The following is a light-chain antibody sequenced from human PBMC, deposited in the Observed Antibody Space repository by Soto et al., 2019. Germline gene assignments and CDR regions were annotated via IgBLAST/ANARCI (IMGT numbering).Light chain of an antibody. CDR1: SGYSNYK. CDR2: VGTGGIVG. J-gene: IGLJ3*02. CDR3: GADHGSGSNFLKV. Sequence: QSVLTQPPSASASLGASVTLTCTLSSGYSNYKVDWYQQRPGKGPRFVMRVGTGGIVGSKGDGIPDRFSVLGSGLNRYLTIKNIQEEDESDYHCGADHGSGSNFLKVFGGGTQLTVL. V-gene: IGLV9-49*01.